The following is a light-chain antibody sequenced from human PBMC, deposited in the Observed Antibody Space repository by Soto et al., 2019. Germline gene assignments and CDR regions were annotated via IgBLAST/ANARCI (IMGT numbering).Light chain of an antibody. Sequence: EVVLTQSPDTLSSSPGERGTLSCRASQTIINNYLAWYQQKPGQAPRLLIYDASTRAAGIPDRFSGSESGTDFTLTISRLEPEDFAVYYCHQYGDSPPFTFGQGTRLDIK. CDR3: HQYGDSPPFT. J-gene: IGKJ5*01. CDR2: DAS. V-gene: IGKV3-20*01. CDR1: QTIINNY.